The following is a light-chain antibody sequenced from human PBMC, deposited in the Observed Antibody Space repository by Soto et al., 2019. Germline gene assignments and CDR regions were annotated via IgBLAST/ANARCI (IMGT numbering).Light chain of an antibody. CDR1: QSVSSY. CDR2: DAS. CDR3: QQRSNWPL. V-gene: IGKV3-11*01. J-gene: IGKJ3*01. Sequence: VLTQSPATLSLSPGERATLSFRASQSVSSYLAWYQQKPGQAPRLLIYDASNRATGIPARFRGSGSGTDFTLTISSLEPEDFAVYYCQQRSNWPLFGPGTKVDIK.